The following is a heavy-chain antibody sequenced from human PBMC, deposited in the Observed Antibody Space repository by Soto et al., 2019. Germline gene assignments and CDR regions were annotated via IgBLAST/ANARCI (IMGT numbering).Heavy chain of an antibody. J-gene: IGHJ4*02. D-gene: IGHD2-15*01. V-gene: IGHV1-2*02. CDR3: ARGPGVIYSQLDY. CDR1: GYIISGYY. Sequence: ASVKASCKTSGYIISGYYIHWVRQALGQGLEWXGWXXPXXGXXXXXAXXXQGRVTMTKDTSIATVYMELSDLISDETAVYYCARGPGVIYSQLDYWGQGTLVTVSS. CDR2: XXPXXGXXX.